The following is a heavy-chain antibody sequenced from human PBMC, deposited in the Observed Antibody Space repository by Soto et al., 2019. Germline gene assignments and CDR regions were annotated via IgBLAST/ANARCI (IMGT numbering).Heavy chain of an antibody. V-gene: IGHV2-5*01. D-gene: IGHD6-13*01. CDR2: IYWNDDK. Sequence: SGPTLVKPTHTLTLTCTFSGFSLSTSGVGVGWIRQPPGKALEWLALIYWNDDKRYSPSLKSRPTITKDTSKNHVVLTMTNMDLVDTATYYCALISLSAAAGGMGFDYWGQGTLVTVSS. CDR1: GFSLSTSGVG. J-gene: IGHJ4*02. CDR3: ALISLSAAAGGMGFDY.